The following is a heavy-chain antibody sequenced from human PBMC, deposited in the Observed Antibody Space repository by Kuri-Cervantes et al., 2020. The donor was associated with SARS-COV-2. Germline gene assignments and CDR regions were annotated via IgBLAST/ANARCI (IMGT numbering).Heavy chain of an antibody. Sequence: SETLSLTCTVSGGSVSSGGYYWNWIRQPPGKGREWIGYIYYSGSTNYNPSLKSRVTISVDTSKNQFSLKLSSVTAADTAVYYCARGSRKSYYYCYMDVWGKGTTVTVSS. D-gene: IGHD3-10*01. CDR1: GGSVSSGGYY. J-gene: IGHJ6*03. V-gene: IGHV4-61*08. CDR3: ARGSRKSYYYCYMDV. CDR2: IYYSGST.